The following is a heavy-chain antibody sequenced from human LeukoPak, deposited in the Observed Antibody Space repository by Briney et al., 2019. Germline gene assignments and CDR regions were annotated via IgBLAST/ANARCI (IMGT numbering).Heavy chain of an antibody. CDR2: INHSGST. J-gene: IGHJ6*03. V-gene: IGHV4-34*01. Sequence: SETLSLTCAGYGGSFSGYCWTWIRQPPGKGLEWIGEINHSGSTNYNPSLKSRVTISVDTSKNQFSLKLRSVTAADTAVYYCARGGGAAAGHYYYYMDVWDKGTTVTVSS. CDR1: GGSFSGYC. D-gene: IGHD6-13*01. CDR3: ARGGGAAAGHYYYYMDV.